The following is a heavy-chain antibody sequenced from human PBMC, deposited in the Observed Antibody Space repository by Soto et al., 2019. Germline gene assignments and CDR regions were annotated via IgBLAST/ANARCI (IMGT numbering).Heavy chain of an antibody. CDR1: GYTFRSYG. J-gene: IGHJ4*02. CDR3: ASDWGRYYTNSGLIWFY. Sequence: QIQLVQSGGEVKKPGASVKVSCKASGYTFRSYGISWVRQAPGQGLEWVGWISAYNGATHYAPKLQDRITLPTETSTDTADMELRSLRLYVTAVDYCASDWGRYYTNSGLIWFYWGQGRLVTVPS. D-gene: IGHD3-16*01. CDR2: ISAYNGAT. V-gene: IGHV1-18*04.